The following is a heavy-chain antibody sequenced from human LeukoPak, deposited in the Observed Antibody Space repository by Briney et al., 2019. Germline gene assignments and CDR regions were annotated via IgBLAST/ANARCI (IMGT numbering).Heavy chain of an antibody. J-gene: IGHJ6*03. Sequence: GGSLRLSCAASGFTFSSYAVHWVRQAPGKGLEWVAVISYDGSNKYYADSVKGRFTISRDNSKNTLYLQMNSLRAGDTAVYYCARDRAYYDSRGYYLNYYMDVWGKGTTVTVSS. CDR1: GFTFSSYA. CDR2: ISYDGSNK. V-gene: IGHV3-30-3*01. CDR3: ARDRAYYDSRGYYLNYYMDV. D-gene: IGHD3-22*01.